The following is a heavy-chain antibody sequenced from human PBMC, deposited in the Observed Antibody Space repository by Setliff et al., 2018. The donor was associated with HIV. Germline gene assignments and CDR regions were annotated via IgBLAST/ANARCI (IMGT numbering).Heavy chain of an antibody. D-gene: IGHD2-15*01. J-gene: IGHJ4*01. Sequence: PGGSLRLSCAASGFTFSSYDMHWVRQAPGKGMEWVSVISGSGGSTFYADSVKGRFTISRDNSKNTLYLQMNRLRVEDTAVYYCAKDGISGGAYPPYYFDYWGHGTLVTFSS. V-gene: IGHV3-23*01. CDR3: AKDGISGGAYPPYYFDY. CDR1: GFTFSSYD. CDR2: ISGSGGST.